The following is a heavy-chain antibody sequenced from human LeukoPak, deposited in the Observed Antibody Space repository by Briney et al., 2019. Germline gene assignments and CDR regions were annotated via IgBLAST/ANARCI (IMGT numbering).Heavy chain of an antibody. D-gene: IGHD3-9*01. CDR3: ATPGNARYFDWFSMGY. Sequence: GASVKVSCKASGYTFTSYYMHWVRQAPGQGLEWMGIINPSGGSTSYAQKFQGRVTMTEDTSTDTAYMELSSLRSEDTAVYYCATPGNARYFDWFSMGYWGQGTLVTVSS. V-gene: IGHV1-46*01. CDR2: INPSGGST. CDR1: GYTFTSYY. J-gene: IGHJ4*02.